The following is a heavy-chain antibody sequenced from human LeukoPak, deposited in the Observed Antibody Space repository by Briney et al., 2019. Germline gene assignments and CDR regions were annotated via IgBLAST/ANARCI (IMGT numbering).Heavy chain of an antibody. D-gene: IGHD6-13*01. J-gene: IGHJ4*02. V-gene: IGHV1-18*01. CDR2: ISAYNGNT. CDR3: ARTRPLGSSSWYAGMGNFDY. CDR1: GYTFTSYG. Sequence: ASVKVSCKASGYTFTSYGISWVRQAPGQGLEWMGWISAYNGNTNYAQKLQGRVTMTTDTSTSTAYMELRSLRSDDTAVYYCARTRPLGSSSWYAGMGNFDYWGQGTLVTVSS.